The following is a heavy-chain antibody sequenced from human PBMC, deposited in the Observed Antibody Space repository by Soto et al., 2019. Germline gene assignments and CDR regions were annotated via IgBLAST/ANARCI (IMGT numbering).Heavy chain of an antibody. CDR1: GYTFTSHG. CDR3: VRIVRGPNMPSYHYMDV. D-gene: IGHD3-10*02. CDR2: ISAYNGDT. Sequence: QVQLVQSGAEVKKPGASVKVSCKASGYTFTSHGISWVRQAPGQGLEWMGGISAYNGDTNYAQKLQGRVTVTTVTCPGQAYTELTSLRSYDPAVDYCVRIVRGPNMPSYHYMDVWVKGTAVTVSS. J-gene: IGHJ6*03. V-gene: IGHV1-18*01.